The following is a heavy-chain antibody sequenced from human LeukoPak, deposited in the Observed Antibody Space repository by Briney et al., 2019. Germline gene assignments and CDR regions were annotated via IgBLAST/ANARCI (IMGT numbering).Heavy chain of an antibody. CDR2: IYYSGST. CDR3: ATHRRSGSGGSENAFEI. CDR1: GGSISSGGYY. D-gene: IGHD5-12*01. J-gene: IGHJ3*02. V-gene: IGHV4-31*03. Sequence: SETLSLTCTVSGGSISSGGYYWSWIRQHPGKGLEWIGYIYYSGSTYYNPSLKSRVTISVDTSKNQFSLKLSSVTAADTAVYYCATHRRSGSGGSENAFEIWGLGTMVTVSS.